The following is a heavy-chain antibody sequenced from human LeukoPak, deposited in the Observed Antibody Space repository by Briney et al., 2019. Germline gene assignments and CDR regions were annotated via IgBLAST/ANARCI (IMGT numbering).Heavy chain of an antibody. CDR1: GFTFSSYW. J-gene: IGHJ4*02. V-gene: IGHV3-23*01. CDR3: AKSPFDY. Sequence: GGSLRLSCAASGFTFSSYWMSWVRQAPGKGLEWVSAISGSGGSTYYADSVKGRFTISRDNGKNSLSLQMNSLRVEDTALYYCAKSPFDYWGQGTLVTVSS. CDR2: ISGSGGST.